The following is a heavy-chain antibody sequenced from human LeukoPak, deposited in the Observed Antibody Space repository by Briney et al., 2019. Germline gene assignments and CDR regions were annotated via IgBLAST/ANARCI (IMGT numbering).Heavy chain of an antibody. CDR3: ARVEWEYTAMVTGPRGMDV. CDR1: GYTFTSYY. CDR2: INPSGGST. D-gene: IGHD5-18*01. J-gene: IGHJ6*02. V-gene: IGHV1-46*01. Sequence: ASVKVSCKASGYTFTSYYMHWVRQAPGQGLEWMGIINPSGGSTSYAQKFQGRVTMTRDTSTSTVYMELSSLSSEDTAVYYCARVEWEYTAMVTGPRGMDVWGQGTTVTVSS.